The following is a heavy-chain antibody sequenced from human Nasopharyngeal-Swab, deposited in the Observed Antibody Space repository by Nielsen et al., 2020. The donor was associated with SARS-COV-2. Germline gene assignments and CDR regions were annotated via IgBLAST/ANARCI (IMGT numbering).Heavy chain of an antibody. CDR2: IYPGDSDT. V-gene: IGHV5-51*01. J-gene: IGHJ6*02. D-gene: IGHD3-10*01. CDR3: AIDYGSGTYGLDV. Sequence: ERQMPGKGLEWMGIIYPGDSDTKYSPSFQGQVSISVDKSINTAYLQWNSLKASDTATYFCAIDYGSGTYGLDVWGQGTRVTVSS.